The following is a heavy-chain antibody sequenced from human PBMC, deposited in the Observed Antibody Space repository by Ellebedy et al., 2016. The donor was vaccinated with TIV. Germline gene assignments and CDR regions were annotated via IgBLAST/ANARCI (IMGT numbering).Heavy chain of an antibody. V-gene: IGHV3-30-3*01. Sequence: GGSLRLSCAASGFTFKIYALHWVRQAPGKGLEWVALIPYDGSKKYYADSVKGRFTISRDNSKNTLYLQMNSLRAKDTAVYYCARDRGYDSSGSLFDYWGHGTLVTVSS. CDR3: ARDRGYDSSGSLFDY. CDR2: IPYDGSKK. CDR1: GFTFKIYA. D-gene: IGHD3-22*01. J-gene: IGHJ4*01.